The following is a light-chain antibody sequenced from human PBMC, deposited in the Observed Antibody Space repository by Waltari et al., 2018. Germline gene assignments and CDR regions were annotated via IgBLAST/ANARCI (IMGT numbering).Light chain of an antibody. CDR1: GLAKQF. J-gene: IGLJ2*01. Sequence: YELSQPPSVSVPLGQTARIPCSGDGLAKQFTYWYRQRPGQAPVLIIFKDVERPSGIPGRFSGSSSGTTATLTISGVQAEDEADYYCQSTDGGGFDVLFGGGTKLTVL. V-gene: IGLV3-25*03. CDR2: KDV. CDR3: QSTDGGGFDVL.